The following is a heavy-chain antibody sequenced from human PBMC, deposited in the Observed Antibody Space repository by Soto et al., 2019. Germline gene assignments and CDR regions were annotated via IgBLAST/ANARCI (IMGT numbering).Heavy chain of an antibody. Sequence: GESLRISWKGSGYSFTSYGIGWVRQMPGKGLEWMGIIYPGESDTRYSPSFQGQVTISADKSISTAYLQWSSLKASDTAMYYCARHLVGAAARYYYYYGMDVRGQGTTVTVSS. CDR1: GYSFTSYG. D-gene: IGHD2-15*01. CDR3: ARHLVGAAARYYYYYGMDV. CDR2: IYPGESDT. V-gene: IGHV5-51*01. J-gene: IGHJ6*02.